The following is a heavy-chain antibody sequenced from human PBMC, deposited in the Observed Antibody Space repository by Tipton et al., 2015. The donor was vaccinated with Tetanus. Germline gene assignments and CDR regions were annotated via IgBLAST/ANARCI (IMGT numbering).Heavy chain of an antibody. J-gene: IGHJ4*02. CDR1: GGSISSSFYN. CDR3: ARQVRYPHVSRYFDR. CDR2: VYYNGSA. V-gene: IGHV4-39*01. Sequence: GLVKPSETLSLSCTVSGGSISSSFYNWGWIRQPPGKGLEWIGNVYYNGSAFYSPSLKSGVNIFVDTSKNQFSLRVTSVTAADTAVYFCARQVRYPHVSRYFDRWGQGTLVTVAS. D-gene: IGHD3-9*01.